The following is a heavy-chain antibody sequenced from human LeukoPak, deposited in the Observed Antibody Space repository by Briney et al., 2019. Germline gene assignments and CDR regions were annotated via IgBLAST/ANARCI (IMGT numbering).Heavy chain of an antibody. CDR2: ISSNGGST. J-gene: IGHJ4*02. D-gene: IGHD3-10*01. CDR1: GFTFSSYA. V-gene: IGHV3-64*01. CDR3: ARDRYGSGLR. Sequence: GGSLRLSCAASGFTFSSYAMHWVRQAPGKGLEYVSAISSNGGSTYYANSVKGRFTISRDNSKNTLYLQMGSLRAEDMAVYYCARDRYGSGLRWDQGTLVTVSS.